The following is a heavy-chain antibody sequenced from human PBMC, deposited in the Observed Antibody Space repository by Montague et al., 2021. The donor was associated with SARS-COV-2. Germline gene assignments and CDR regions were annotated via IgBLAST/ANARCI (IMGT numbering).Heavy chain of an antibody. Sequence: SETLSLTCTVSGGSITGYYWSWLRRSPGKGLEWIAYIYGGGAVXXXPSXXXRVTISTDTSKNQSSLKVNSVTAADTAVYYCVRDHPYGGPRGAYDIWGQGTVVTVSS. V-gene: IGHV4-59*01. J-gene: IGHJ3*02. CDR2: IYGGGAV. CDR1: GGSITGYY. D-gene: IGHD4-23*01. CDR3: VRDHPYGGPRGAYDI.